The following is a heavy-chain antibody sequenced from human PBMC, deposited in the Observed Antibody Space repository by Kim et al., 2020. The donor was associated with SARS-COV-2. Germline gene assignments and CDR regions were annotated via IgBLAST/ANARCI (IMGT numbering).Heavy chain of an antibody. V-gene: IGHV4-59*13. CDR2: IYYSGST. CDR3: ASLSGYSSSWYHYGMDV. J-gene: IGHJ6*02. D-gene: IGHD6-13*01. CDR1: GGSISSYY. Sequence: SETLSLTCTVSGGSISSYYWSWIRQPPGKGLEWIGYIYYSGSTNYNPSLKSRVTISVDTSKNQFSLKLSSVTAADTAVYYCASLSGYSSSWYHYGMDVWGQGTTVTVSS.